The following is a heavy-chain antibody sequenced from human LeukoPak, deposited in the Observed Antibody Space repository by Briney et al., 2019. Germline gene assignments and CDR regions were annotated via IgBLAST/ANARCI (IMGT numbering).Heavy chain of an antibody. D-gene: IGHD2-2*01. CDR3: TTEGYCTSTNCYAADY. CDR2: IKSKTDGETT. Sequence: GGSLRLSCAASGFTFNNAWMSWVRQAPGKGLEWVGRIKSKTDGETTDYAAPVKGRFTISRDDSKNTPYLQMNSLKTEDTALYYCTTEGYCTSTNCYAADYWGQGTLVTVSS. CDR1: GFTFNNAW. J-gene: IGHJ4*02. V-gene: IGHV3-15*01.